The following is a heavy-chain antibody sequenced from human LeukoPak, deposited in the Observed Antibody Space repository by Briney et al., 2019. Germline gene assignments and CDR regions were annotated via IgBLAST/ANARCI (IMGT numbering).Heavy chain of an antibody. V-gene: IGHV1-69*01. J-gene: IGHJ4*02. CDR3: ARAQASFYGSGSYGASY. CDR2: IIPIFGTA. Sequence: SVKVSCKASGGTFSSYAISWVLQAPGQGLEWMGGIIPIFGTANYAQKFQGRVTITADESTSTAYMELSSLRSEDTAVYYCARAQASFYGSGSYGASYWGQGTLVTVSS. CDR1: GGTFSSYA. D-gene: IGHD3-10*01.